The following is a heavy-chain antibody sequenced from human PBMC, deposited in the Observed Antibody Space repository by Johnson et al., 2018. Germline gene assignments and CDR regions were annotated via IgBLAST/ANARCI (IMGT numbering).Heavy chain of an antibody. J-gene: IGHJ6*03. CDR2: ISSSGTYI. Sequence: VQLQESGGGLVQPGGSLRLSCAASEFNFSNYAINWVRQAPGKGLEWVSSISSSGTYIYYTDSVKGRFTISRDNAKNSLYLQMNSLRAEDTAVYYCAKDTIAGIYYYFYMDVWGKGTTVTVSS. CDR1: EFNFSNYA. D-gene: IGHD5-24*01. V-gene: IGHV3-21*01. CDR3: AKDTIAGIYYYFYMDV.